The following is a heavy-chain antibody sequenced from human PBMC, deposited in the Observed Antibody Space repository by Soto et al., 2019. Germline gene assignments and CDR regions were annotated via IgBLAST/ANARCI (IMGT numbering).Heavy chain of an antibody. D-gene: IGHD3-3*01. J-gene: IGHJ5*02. CDR3: AKDWTHFAL. CDR1: GFIFSDYA. Sequence: EVQLLESGGNLVQPGGSLRLSCAASGFIFSDYAMSWVRQAPGKGLEWVSLVRGNDDNAYYEDSVKGRFTISRDNSRNTLYLQMNSLRAEDTAVYFCAKDWTHFALWGQGALVTVSS. V-gene: IGHV3-23*01. CDR2: VRGNDDNA.